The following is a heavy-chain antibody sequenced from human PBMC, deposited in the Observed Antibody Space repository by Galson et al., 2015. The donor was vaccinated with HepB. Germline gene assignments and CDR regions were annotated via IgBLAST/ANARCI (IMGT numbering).Heavy chain of an antibody. D-gene: IGHD1-26*01. V-gene: IGHV3-21*01. Sequence: SLRLSCAASGFTFSSYSMNWVRQAPGKGLEWVSSISSSSTYIYYADSVKGRFTISRDNAKNSLYLQMGSLRAEDTAVYYCARDLGSGSPYYFDYWGQGTLVAVSS. CDR1: GFTFSSYS. CDR2: ISSSSTYI. J-gene: IGHJ4*02. CDR3: ARDLGSGSPYYFDY.